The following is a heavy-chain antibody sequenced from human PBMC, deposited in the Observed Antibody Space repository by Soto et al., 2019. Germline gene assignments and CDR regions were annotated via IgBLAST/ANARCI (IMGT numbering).Heavy chain of an antibody. CDR2: IKSKTDGGTT. V-gene: IGHV3-15*07. J-gene: IGHJ6*02. CDR3: TTDLVELSSYYYYGMDV. CDR1: GFTFSNAW. D-gene: IGHD1-7*01. Sequence: GGSLRLSCAASGFTFSNAWMNWVRQAPGKGLEWVGRIKSKTDGGTTDYAAPVKGRFTISRDDSKNTLYLQMNSLKTEDTAVYYCTTDLVELSSYYYYGMDVWGQGTTVTVSS.